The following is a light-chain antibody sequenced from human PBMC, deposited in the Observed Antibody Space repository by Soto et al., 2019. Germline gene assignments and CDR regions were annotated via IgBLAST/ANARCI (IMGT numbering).Light chain of an antibody. J-gene: IGKJ4*01. Sequence: EIVMTHCPAALSASPGECSTLSCRASQRXSSYSALYQQKPGQAPRILXDDSSNRATGSPARLSGSGSGTDFTLTISSLEPEDFAVYYCQQRSNGTLTFGGGTKVDIK. CDR3: QQRSNGTLT. CDR1: QRXSSY. CDR2: DSS. V-gene: IGKV3-11*01.